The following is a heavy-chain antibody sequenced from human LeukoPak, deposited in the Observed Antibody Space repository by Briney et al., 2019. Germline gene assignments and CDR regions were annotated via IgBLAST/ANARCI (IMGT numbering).Heavy chain of an antibody. CDR1: GFTFSSYA. V-gene: IGHV3-30-3*01. D-gene: IGHD6-19*01. CDR2: ISYDGSNK. Sequence: GGSLRLSCAASGFTFSSYAMHWVRQAPGKELEWVAVISYDGSNKYYADSVKGRFTISRDNSKNTLYLQMNSLRAEDTAVYYCARGPLAVAGSYYFDYWGQGTPVTVSS. CDR3: ARGPLAVAGSYYFDY. J-gene: IGHJ4*02.